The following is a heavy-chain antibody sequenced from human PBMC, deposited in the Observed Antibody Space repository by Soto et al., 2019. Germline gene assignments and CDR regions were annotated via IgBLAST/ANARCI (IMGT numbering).Heavy chain of an antibody. CDR2: IIPIFGPA. J-gene: IGHJ3*02. CDR1: GGTFSSHS. V-gene: IGHV1-69*13. Sequence: SVKVSCKSSGGTFSSHSINWVRQAPGQGLEWMGGIIPIFGPANFAKKFQGRVTITADESTTTAYMELSSLRSEDTAVYSCASVQLERRNALDIWGQGTMVTVSS. CDR3: ASVQLERRNALDI. D-gene: IGHD1-1*01.